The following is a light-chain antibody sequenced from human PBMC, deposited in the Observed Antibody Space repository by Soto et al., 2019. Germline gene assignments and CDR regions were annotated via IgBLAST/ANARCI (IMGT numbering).Light chain of an antibody. Sequence: EIVLTQYPGTLSLSPGERATLSCRASQSVSSSYLAWYQQKPGQAPRLLIYGASSRATGIPDRFSGSGSGTDFTHTISRLEPEDFAVSYCQQYGSSPPITFGQGTRLEIK. CDR3: QQYGSSPPIT. J-gene: IGKJ5*01. V-gene: IGKV3-20*01. CDR1: QSVSSSY. CDR2: GAS.